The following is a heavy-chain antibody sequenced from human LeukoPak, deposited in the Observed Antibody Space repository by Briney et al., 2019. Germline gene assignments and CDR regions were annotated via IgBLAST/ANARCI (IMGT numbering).Heavy chain of an antibody. CDR1: GYTFTGYY. CDR3: ARGYSHDREGALDI. Sequence: ASVKVSCKASGYTFTGYYMHWVRQAPGQGLEWMGWINTNTGNPRYAQGFTGRFVFSLDTSVNTAYLDISTLKAEDTAVYYCARGYSHDREGALDIWGQGTMVTVSS. V-gene: IGHV7-4-1*02. CDR2: INTNTGNP. J-gene: IGHJ3*02. D-gene: IGHD5-18*01.